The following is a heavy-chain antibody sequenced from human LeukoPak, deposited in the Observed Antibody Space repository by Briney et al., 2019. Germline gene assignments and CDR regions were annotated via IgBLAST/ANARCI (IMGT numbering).Heavy chain of an antibody. CDR2: IRDDGSNK. V-gene: IGHV3-30*02. D-gene: IGHD6-13*01. J-gene: IGHJ4*02. CDR3: AKEGEQHLVFGYFDY. Sequence: GRSLRLSCAASGFTFSSYGMHWVRQAPGKGLEWVAFIRDDGSNKYYAESVKGRFTISRDNSENTLYLQMNSLRAEDTAVCYCAKEGEQHLVFGYFDYWGQGTLVTVSS. CDR1: GFTFSSYG.